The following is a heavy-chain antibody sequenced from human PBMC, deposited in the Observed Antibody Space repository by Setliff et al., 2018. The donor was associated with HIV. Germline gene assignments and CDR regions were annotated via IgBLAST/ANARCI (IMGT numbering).Heavy chain of an antibody. D-gene: IGHD3-3*01. J-gene: IGHJ5*01. V-gene: IGHV4-39*02. CDR2: IYYFGAT. Sequence: SETLSLTCNVSGASLSGSGFYWGWLRQPPGKGLEWIGSIYYFGATYYNPSLKSRASISLDTSENHFSLKLYSVTAADTAVYYCVGGFWSGPLFDPWGRGTLVTVSS. CDR1: GASLSGSGFY. CDR3: VGGFWSGPLFDP.